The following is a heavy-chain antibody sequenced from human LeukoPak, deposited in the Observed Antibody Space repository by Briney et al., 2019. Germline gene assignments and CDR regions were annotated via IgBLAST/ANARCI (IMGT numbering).Heavy chain of an antibody. CDR2: IIPVFGTA. V-gene: IGHV1-69*13. CDR1: GGTFSSYA. J-gene: IGHJ6*03. D-gene: IGHD3-10*01. CDR3: ARDRGDYYYMDV. Sequence: SVKVSCKASGGTFSSYAISWVRQAPGQGLEWMGGIIPVFGTANYAQKFQGRVTITADESTSTAYMELSSLRSEDTAVYYCARDRGDYYYMDVWGKGTTVTVSS.